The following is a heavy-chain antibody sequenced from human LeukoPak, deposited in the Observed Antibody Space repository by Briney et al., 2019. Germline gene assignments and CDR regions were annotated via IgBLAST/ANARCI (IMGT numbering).Heavy chain of an antibody. J-gene: IGHJ4*02. V-gene: IGHV1-18*01. D-gene: IGHD6-19*01. Sequence: ASVKVSCKASGYTFTSYGISWVRQAPGQGLEWMGWISAYNGNTNYAQKLQGRVTMTTDTSTSTAYMELRSLRSDDTAVYYCARDRQWLVHLLDSRWELPGVPMGFDYWGQGTLVTVSS. CDR2: ISAYNGNT. CDR3: ARDRQWLVHLLDSRWELPGVPMGFDY. CDR1: GYTFTSYG.